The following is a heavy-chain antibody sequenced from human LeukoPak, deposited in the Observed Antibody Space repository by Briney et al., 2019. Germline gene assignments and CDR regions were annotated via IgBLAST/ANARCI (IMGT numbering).Heavy chain of an antibody. CDR3: ARRAAAAGTNPYYFDY. CDR1: GYSFTSYW. V-gene: IGHV5-51*01. J-gene: IGHJ4*02. D-gene: IGHD6-13*01. CDR2: IYPADSDI. Sequence: LGESLKISCKGSGYSFTSYWIGWVRQMPGKGLEWMGIIYPADSDIRYSPSFQGQVTISADKSISTAYLQWSSLKASDTAMYYCARRAAAAGTNPYYFDYWGQGTLVTVSS.